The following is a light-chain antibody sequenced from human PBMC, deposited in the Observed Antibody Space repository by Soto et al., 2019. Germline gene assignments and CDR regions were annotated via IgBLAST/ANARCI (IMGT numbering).Light chain of an antibody. CDR1: QSISGY. CDR2: TAS. Sequence: DIQMTQSPSSLSASVGDRVTITCRASQSISGYLNWFQQKPGKAPQLLIYTASSLQSGVPSRFSGSGSGTDFTLTISSLQPEDFATYYCQQCYATRWTFGQGTKVDIK. CDR3: QQCYATRWT. V-gene: IGKV1-39*01. J-gene: IGKJ1*01.